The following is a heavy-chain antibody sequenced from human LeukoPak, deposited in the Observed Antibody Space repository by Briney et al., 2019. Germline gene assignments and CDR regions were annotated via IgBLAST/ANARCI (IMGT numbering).Heavy chain of an antibody. CDR3: ATPGDYGDYGAFDI. D-gene: IGHD4-17*01. J-gene: IGHJ3*02. CDR1: GGSISSGGYH. CDR2: IYYSGCT. V-gene: IGHV4-31*03. Sequence: SETLSLTCTVSGGSISSGGYHWSWIRQHPGKGLEWIGYIYYSGCTYYNPSLKSRVTISVDTSKNQFSLKLSSVTAADTAVYYCATPGDYGDYGAFDIWGQGTMVTVSS.